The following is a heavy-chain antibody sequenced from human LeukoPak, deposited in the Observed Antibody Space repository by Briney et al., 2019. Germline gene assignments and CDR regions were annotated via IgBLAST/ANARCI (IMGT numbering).Heavy chain of an antibody. CDR3: ARGAVDDDAFDI. CDR2: INHSGST. D-gene: IGHD5-12*01. Sequence: SETLSLTCAVYGGSFSGYYWSWIRQPPGKGLEWIGEINHSGSTNYNPSLKSRVTISVDRSKNQFSLKLSSVTAADTAVYYCARGAVDDDAFDIWGQGTMVTVSS. CDR1: GGSFSGYY. J-gene: IGHJ3*02. V-gene: IGHV4-34*01.